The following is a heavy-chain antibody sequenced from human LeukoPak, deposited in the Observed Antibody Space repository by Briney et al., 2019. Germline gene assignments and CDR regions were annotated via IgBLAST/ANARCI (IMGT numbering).Heavy chain of an antibody. CDR3: ARDRDFWSGYFDY. CDR1: GFTFSSYW. CDR2: IKQDGSEK. J-gene: IGHJ4*02. V-gene: IGHV3-7*01. Sequence: YPGGSLRLSCAASGFTFSSYWMSWVRLAPGKGLEWVANIKQDGSEKYYVDSVKGRFTISRDNAKNSLYLQMNSLRAEDTAVYYCARDRDFWSGYFDYWGQGTLVTVSS. D-gene: IGHD3-3*01.